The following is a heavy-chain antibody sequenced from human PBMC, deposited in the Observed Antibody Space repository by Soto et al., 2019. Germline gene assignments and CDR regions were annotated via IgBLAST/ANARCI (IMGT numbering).Heavy chain of an antibody. CDR3: ARVLGSGSQDWYYDL. Sequence: QEQLVESGGGLVKPGGSLRLSCAASGFTFSDYYMTWIRQAPGKGLEWVSYMSTSGSFTKYADSLRGRFTISRDNAKNSLFLQMNSLRVEDTAVYYCARVLGSGSQDWYYDLWGRGTLVTVSS. D-gene: IGHD3-10*01. CDR2: MSTSGSFT. CDR1: GFTFSDYY. V-gene: IGHV3-11*06. J-gene: IGHJ2*01.